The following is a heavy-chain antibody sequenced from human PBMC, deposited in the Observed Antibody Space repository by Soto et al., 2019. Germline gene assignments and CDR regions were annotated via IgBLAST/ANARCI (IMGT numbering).Heavy chain of an antibody. D-gene: IGHD2-15*01. J-gene: IGHJ4*02. CDR2: ISTSGSSI. CDR3: ARSGNHRLDC. CDR1: GFSFSNHN. Sequence: EVQLVESGGGLVQPGGSLRLSCAASGFSFSNHNMNWVRQAPGKGLEWISYISTSGSSIYYADSVKGRFTISRDNAKNSLYLQMNSLRAEDTAVYYCARSGNHRLDCWGQGTLVTVSS. V-gene: IGHV3-48*01.